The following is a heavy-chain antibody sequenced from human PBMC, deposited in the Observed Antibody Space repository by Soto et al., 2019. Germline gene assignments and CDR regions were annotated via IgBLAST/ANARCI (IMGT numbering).Heavy chain of an antibody. Sequence: GGSLRLSCAASGFTFSSYGMHWVRQAPGKGLEWVAVISYDGSNKYYADSVKGRFTISRDNSKNTLYLQMNSLRAEDTAVYYCAKDQLHSGDGAFDIWGQGTMVTVSS. CDR2: ISYDGSNK. D-gene: IGHD1-26*01. CDR3: AKDQLHSGDGAFDI. V-gene: IGHV3-30*18. CDR1: GFTFSSYG. J-gene: IGHJ3*02.